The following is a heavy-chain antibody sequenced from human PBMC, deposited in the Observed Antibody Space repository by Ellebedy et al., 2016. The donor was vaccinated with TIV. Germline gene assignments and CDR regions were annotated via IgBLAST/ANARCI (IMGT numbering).Heavy chain of an antibody. CDR3: ARHMRSGSYLGSAFDY. J-gene: IGHJ4*02. V-gene: IGHV5-51*01. D-gene: IGHD1-26*01. Sequence: GESLKISCKGSGYSFTSYWIGWVRQMPGKGLEWMGIIYPGDSDTRYSPSFQGQVTISADKSISTAYLQWSSLKASDTAMYYCARHMRSGSYLGSAFDYWGQGTLVTVSS. CDR1: GYSFTSYW. CDR2: IYPGDSDT.